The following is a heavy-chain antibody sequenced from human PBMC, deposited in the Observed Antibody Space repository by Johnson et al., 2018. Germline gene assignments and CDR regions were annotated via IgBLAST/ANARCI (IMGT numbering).Heavy chain of an antibody. CDR1: GFNFSNAW. V-gene: IGHV3-15*01. J-gene: IGHJ3*02. Sequence: VELVESGGGFVKQGGSLRLSCAASGFNFSNAWMSWVRQAPGKGLEWVGRIKSKIDGGSTDYAAPVKGRFTISRDDSKDTIYLQMKSLKNEDTAVYYCTTVAMGVPADDAFDIWGQGTMVTVSS. CDR2: IKSKIDGGST. CDR3: TTVAMGVPADDAFDI. D-gene: IGHD3-10*01.